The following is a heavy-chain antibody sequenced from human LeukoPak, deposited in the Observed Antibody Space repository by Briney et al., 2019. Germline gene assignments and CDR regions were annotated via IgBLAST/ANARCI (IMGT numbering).Heavy chain of an antibody. CDR1: GFTFSNYN. CDR3: ARRSPNYYFDY. CDR2: ISSSNNYI. J-gene: IGHJ4*02. Sequence: GGSLRLSCAASGFTFSNYNMNWVRQAPGKGLEWVSSISSSNNYIYYADSVKGRFTISRDNARNSLYLQMNSLRAEDTAVYYCARRSPNYYFDYWGQGTPVTVSS. V-gene: IGHV3-21*01.